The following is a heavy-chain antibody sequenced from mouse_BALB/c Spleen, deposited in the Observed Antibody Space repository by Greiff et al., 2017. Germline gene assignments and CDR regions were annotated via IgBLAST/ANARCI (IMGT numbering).Heavy chain of an antibody. Sequence: EVKVVESGGGLVQPGGSRKLSCAASGFTFSSFGMHWVRQAPEKGLEWVAYISSGSSTIYYADTVKGRFTISRDNPKNTLFLQMTSPRSEDTAMYYCARGLLGAMDYWGQGTSVTVSS. D-gene: IGHD2-10*01. CDR3: ARGLLGAMDY. J-gene: IGHJ4*01. CDR2: ISSGSSTI. CDR1: GFTFSSFG. V-gene: IGHV5-17*02.